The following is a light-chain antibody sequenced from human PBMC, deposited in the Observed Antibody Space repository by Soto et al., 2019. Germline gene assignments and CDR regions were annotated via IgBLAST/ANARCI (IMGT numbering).Light chain of an antibody. CDR2: EVS. J-gene: IGLJ1*01. CDR1: SSVVGGYNY. CDR3: SSYTSTSTRV. V-gene: IGLV2-14*01. Sequence: QSALTQPAFVSGSPGQSITISCTGTSSVVGGYNYVSWYQHPPGKAPKLMISEVSNRPSGVSNRFSGSKSGNTASLTISGLQAEDEADYYCSSYTSTSTRVFGTGTKLTVL.